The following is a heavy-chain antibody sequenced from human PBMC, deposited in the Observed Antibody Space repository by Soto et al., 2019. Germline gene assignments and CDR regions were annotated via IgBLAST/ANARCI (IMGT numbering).Heavy chain of an antibody. Sequence: QVQLVQSGAELEKPGASVKVSCKASGYTFAGYYVHWVRQAPGQGLEWMGWINPNSGGTNYAQKFQGWVTMTRDTSISTAYMVLNRLRSDDTAVYYSARDSAYGDSSDWCFGLWGRGTLVTVSS. J-gene: IGHJ2*01. CDR3: ARDSAYGDSSDWCFGL. D-gene: IGHD4-17*01. CDR1: GYTFAGYY. CDR2: INPNSGGT. V-gene: IGHV1-2*04.